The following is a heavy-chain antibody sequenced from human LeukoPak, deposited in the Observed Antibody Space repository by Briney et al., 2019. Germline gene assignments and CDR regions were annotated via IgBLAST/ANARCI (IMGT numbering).Heavy chain of an antibody. V-gene: IGHV4-4*09. Sequence: SETLSLTCTVSGGSISSYYWSWIRQPPGKGLEWIGYIYTSGSTNYNPSLKSRVTISVDTSKNQFSLKLSSVTAADTAVYYCARSTPDPGTTGTTHPGYYYYMDVWGKGTTVTVSS. CDR1: GGSISSYY. D-gene: IGHD1-1*01. CDR2: IYTSGST. J-gene: IGHJ6*03. CDR3: ARSTPDPGTTGTTHPGYYYYMDV.